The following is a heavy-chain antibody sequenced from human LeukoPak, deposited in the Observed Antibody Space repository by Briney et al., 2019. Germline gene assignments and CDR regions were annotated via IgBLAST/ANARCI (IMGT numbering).Heavy chain of an antibody. D-gene: IGHD2-21*02. CDR3: VRGAYCGGDCYSPPHFDY. J-gene: IGHJ4*02. CDR2: ISTSSRSI. V-gene: IGHV3-21*01. CDR1: EFTFSDYN. Sequence: GDSLRLSCAASEFTFSDYNFNWVRQGPGKGLEWVSYISTSSRSIYYAESVRGRFTISRDNAKSSLYLQMNSLRAEDTAVYYCVRGAYCGGDCYSPPHFDYWGQGTLVTVSS.